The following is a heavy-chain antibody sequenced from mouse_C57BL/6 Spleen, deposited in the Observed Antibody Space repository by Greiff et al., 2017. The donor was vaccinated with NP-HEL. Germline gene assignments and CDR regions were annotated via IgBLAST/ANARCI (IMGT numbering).Heavy chain of an antibody. CDR3: ASPHYGSSHWYFDV. CDR1: GYSFTGYY. CDR2: INPSTGGT. V-gene: IGHV1-42*01. J-gene: IGHJ1*03. D-gene: IGHD1-1*01. Sequence: EVKLMESGPELVKPGASVKISCKASGYSFTGYYMNWVKQSPEKSLEWIGEINPSTGGTTYNQKFKAKATLTVDKSSSTAYMQLKSLTSEDSAVYYWASPHYGSSHWYFDVWGTGTTVTVSS.